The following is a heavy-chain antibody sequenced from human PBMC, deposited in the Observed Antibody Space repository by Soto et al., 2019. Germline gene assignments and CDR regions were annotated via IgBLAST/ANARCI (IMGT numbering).Heavy chain of an antibody. J-gene: IGHJ5*02. CDR3: ARDRYCSSTSCLEGWFDP. V-gene: IGHV1-2*02. D-gene: IGHD2-2*01. Sequence: ASVKVSCKASGFTLTGYYIHWVRQAPGQGLEWMGWINPNSGGTNYAQKFQGRVTMTRDTSISTAYMELSRLRSDDTAVYYCARDRYCSSTSCLEGWFDPWGQGTLVTVSS. CDR1: GFTLTGYY. CDR2: INPNSGGT.